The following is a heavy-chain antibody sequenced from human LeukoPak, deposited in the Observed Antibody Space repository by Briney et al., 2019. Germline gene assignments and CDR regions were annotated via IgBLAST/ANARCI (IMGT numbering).Heavy chain of an antibody. CDR1: GGSISSYH. V-gene: IGHV4-59*01. J-gene: IGHJ4*02. Sequence: PSENLSLTCTVSGGSISSYHWSWIRQPPGKGLEWLGYMYYVGSTNYNPSLKSRVTMSVDTSRSQFSLKLNSVTAADTAVYYCARVQGYFDSWGQGTLVIVSS. CDR3: ARVQGYFDS. CDR2: MYYVGST.